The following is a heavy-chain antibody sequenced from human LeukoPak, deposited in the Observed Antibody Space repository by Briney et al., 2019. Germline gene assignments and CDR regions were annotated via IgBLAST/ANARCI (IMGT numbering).Heavy chain of an antibody. Sequence: GGSLRLSCAASGFTFSSYAMSWVRQAPGKGLEWVSAISGSGGSTYYADSVKGRFTISRDNAKNTMSLHMNSLRAEDTAVYYCASPIHDYGVAELWGQGTLVTVSS. D-gene: IGHD4/OR15-4a*01. V-gene: IGHV3-23*01. CDR3: ASPIHDYGVAEL. CDR2: ISGSGGST. CDR1: GFTFSSYA. J-gene: IGHJ4*02.